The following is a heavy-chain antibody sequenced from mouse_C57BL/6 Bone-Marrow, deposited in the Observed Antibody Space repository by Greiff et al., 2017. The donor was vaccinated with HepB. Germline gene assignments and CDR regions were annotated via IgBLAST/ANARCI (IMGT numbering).Heavy chain of an antibody. V-gene: IGHV1-72*01. CDR2: IDPNSGGT. Sequence: VQLQQPGAELVKPGASVKLSCKASGYTFTSYWMHWVKQRPGRGLEWMGRIDPNSGGTKYNEKFKSKATLTVDKPSSTAYMQLSSLTSEDSAVYYCARYGVYGSSYEFAYWGQGTLVTVSA. CDR3: ARYGVYGSSYEFAY. J-gene: IGHJ3*01. CDR1: GYTFTSYW. D-gene: IGHD1-1*01.